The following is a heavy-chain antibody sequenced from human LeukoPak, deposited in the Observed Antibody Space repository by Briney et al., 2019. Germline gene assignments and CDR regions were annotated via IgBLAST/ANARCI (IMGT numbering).Heavy chain of an antibody. CDR1: GGSINAYY. CDR3: ARQPGGTAAFDL. V-gene: IGHV4-59*08. Sequence: SETLSLTCSDSGGSINAYYWSWIRQPPGKGLEWIAYIYSSGSTNYNPSLKSRVTISVDTSKNQFSLTLSSVTAADTAVYYCARQPGGTAAFDLWGEGTMVTVSS. J-gene: IGHJ3*01. CDR2: IYSSGST. D-gene: IGHD6-13*01.